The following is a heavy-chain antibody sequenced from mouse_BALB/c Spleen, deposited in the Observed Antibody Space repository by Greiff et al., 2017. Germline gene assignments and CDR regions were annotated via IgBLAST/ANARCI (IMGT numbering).Heavy chain of an antibody. CDR2: ISYSGST. Sequence: VQLKESGPGLVKPSQSLSLTCTVTGYSITSDYAWNWIRQFPGNKLEWMGYISYSGSTSYNPSLKSRISITRDTSKNQFFLQLNSVTTEDTATYYCARRIYYDYDDGGFAYWGQGTLVTVSA. CDR3: ARRIYYDYDDGGFAY. D-gene: IGHD2-4*01. J-gene: IGHJ3*01. V-gene: IGHV3-2*02. CDR1: GYSITSDYA.